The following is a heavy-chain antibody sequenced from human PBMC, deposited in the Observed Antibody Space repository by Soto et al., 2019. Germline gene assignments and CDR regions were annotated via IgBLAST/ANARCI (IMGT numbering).Heavy chain of an antibody. J-gene: IGHJ3*02. V-gene: IGHV4-34*01. D-gene: IGHD5-18*01. Sequence: SATLSLTCAVYGGSFSGYYWSWIRQPPGKGLEWIGYINHSGSTNYNPSLKSRVTISVDTSKNQFSLKLSSVTAADTAVYYCARDRIQLGDAFDIWGQGTMVTVS. CDR3: ARDRIQLGDAFDI. CDR2: INHSGST. CDR1: GGSFSGYY.